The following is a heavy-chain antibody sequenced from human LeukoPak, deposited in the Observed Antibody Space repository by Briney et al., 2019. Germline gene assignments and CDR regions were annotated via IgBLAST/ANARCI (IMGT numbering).Heavy chain of an antibody. CDR2: IYPGDSDT. D-gene: IGHD5-12*01. CDR1: GYSFTSCW. CDR3: ARRYMESGYDTFDY. J-gene: IGHJ4*02. V-gene: IGHV5-51*01. Sequence: GESLKISCKGSGYSFTSCWIGWVRRMPGKGLEWMGIIYPGDSDTRYSPSFQGQVTISADKSISTAYLQWSSLKASDTAMYYCARRYMESGYDTFDYWGQGTLVTVSS.